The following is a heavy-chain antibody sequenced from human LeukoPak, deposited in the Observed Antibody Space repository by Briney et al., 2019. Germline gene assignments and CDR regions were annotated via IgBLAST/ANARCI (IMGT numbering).Heavy chain of an antibody. Sequence: PSETLSLTCAVSGYSISSGYYWGWIRQPPGKGLEWIGSIYHSGSTYYNPSLKSRVTISIDTSKNQFSLKLSSVTAADTAVYYCAIDLLYSSGWYSADWRRATLVTVSS. V-gene: IGHV4-38-2*02. CDR1: GYSISSGYY. D-gene: IGHD6-19*01. J-gene: IGHJ4*02. CDR3: AIDLLYSSGWYSAD. CDR2: IYHSGST.